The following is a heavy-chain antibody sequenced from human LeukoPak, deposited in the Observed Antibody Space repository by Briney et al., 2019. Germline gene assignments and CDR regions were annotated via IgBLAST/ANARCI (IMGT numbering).Heavy chain of an antibody. Sequence: ASVKLPCNASGYTFTSYYMHWLRQAPGQALEWMAIINPSSGSTSYAQKFQGRVTMTRDMSTSTVYMELSSLRSEDTAVYYCARGPVYYYGSGSYPDYWGQGTLVTVSS. D-gene: IGHD3-10*01. J-gene: IGHJ4*02. CDR1: GYTFTSYY. CDR3: ARGPVYYYGSGSYPDY. V-gene: IGHV1-46*01. CDR2: INPSSGST.